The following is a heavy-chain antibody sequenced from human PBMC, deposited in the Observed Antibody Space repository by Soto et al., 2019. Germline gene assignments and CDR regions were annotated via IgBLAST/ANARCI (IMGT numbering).Heavy chain of an antibody. Sequence: VQLLESGGGLVQPGGSLRLFCAASGFTFSNYAMTWVRQAPGKGLEWVSTLTSGGGSYYGDTVRGRYTISRDYSKGTLYLQMNSLRSEDTAVYYCARTDNLNSHSTGWANRFDYWGQGTLVTVSS. V-gene: IGHV3-23*01. CDR2: LTSGGGS. J-gene: IGHJ4*02. CDR3: ARTDNLNSHSTGWANRFDY. D-gene: IGHD2-8*02. CDR1: GFTFSNYA.